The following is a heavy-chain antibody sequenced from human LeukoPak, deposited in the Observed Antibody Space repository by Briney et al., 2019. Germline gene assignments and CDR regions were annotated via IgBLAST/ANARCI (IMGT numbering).Heavy chain of an antibody. V-gene: IGHV3-21*01. CDR2: ISSSSSYI. Sequence: GGSPRLSCTASGFTFSSYSMNWVRQAPGKGLEWVSSISSSSSYIYYADSVKGRFTISRDNAKNSLYLQMNSLRAEDTAVYYCAAGRYSGSYLPGRIDYWGQGTLVTVSS. CDR1: GFTFSSYS. D-gene: IGHD3-10*01. CDR3: AAGRYSGSYLPGRIDY. J-gene: IGHJ4*02.